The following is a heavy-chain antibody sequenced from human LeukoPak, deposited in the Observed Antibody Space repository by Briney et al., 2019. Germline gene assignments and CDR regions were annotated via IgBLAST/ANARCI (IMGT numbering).Heavy chain of an antibody. CDR3: ARRETYYYDSSGYLLFDY. Sequence: PSEALSLTCAVYGGSFNGYYWSWIRQPPGKGLEWIGEINHSGSTNYNPSLKSRVTISVDTSKNQFSLKLSSVTAADTAVYYCARRETYYYDSSGYLLFDYWGQGTLVTVSS. V-gene: IGHV4-34*01. J-gene: IGHJ4*02. D-gene: IGHD3-22*01. CDR2: INHSGST. CDR1: GGSFNGYY.